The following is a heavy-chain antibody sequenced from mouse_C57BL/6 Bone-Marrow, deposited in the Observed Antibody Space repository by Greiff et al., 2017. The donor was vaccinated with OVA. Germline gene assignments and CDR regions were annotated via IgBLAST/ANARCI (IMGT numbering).Heavy chain of an antibody. CDR2: INPSSGYT. Sequence: VQLQQSGAELAKPGASVKLSCKASGYTFTSYWMHWVKKRPGQGLEWIGYINPSSGYTKYNQKFKDKATLTADKSSSTAYMQLSSLTYEDSAVYYCANYGSSIYWYFDVWGTGTTVTVSS. J-gene: IGHJ1*03. V-gene: IGHV1-7*01. CDR1: GYTFTSYW. CDR3: ANYGSSIYWYFDV. D-gene: IGHD1-1*01.